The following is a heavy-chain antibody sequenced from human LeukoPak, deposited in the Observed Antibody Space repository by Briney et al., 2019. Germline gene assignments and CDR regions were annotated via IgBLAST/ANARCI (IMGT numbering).Heavy chain of an antibody. J-gene: IGHJ4*02. CDR2: INPNSGYT. V-gene: IGHV1-2*02. D-gene: IGHD3-10*01. CDR3: ARENSFGSGSYIFDS. CDR1: TYTFTDNS. Sequence: GASVKVSCKASTYTFTDNSIHWVRQAPGQGPQWMGWINPNSGYTHYARNFQDRVTLTRDTSLSTAYMELTSLRSDDTAMYYCARENSFGSGSYIFDSWGQGTLVTVSS.